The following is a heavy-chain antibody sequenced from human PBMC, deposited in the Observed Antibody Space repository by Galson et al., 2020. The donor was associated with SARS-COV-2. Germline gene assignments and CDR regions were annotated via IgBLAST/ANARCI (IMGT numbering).Heavy chain of an antibody. J-gene: IGHJ5*02. V-gene: IGHV1-24*01. Sequence: ASVKVSCKVSGYTLTELSMHWVRQAPGKGLEWMGGFDPEDGETIYAQKFQGRVTMTEDTSTDTAYMELSSLRSEDTAVYYCATSTPHCINGVCYTNWVDPWGQGTLVTVSS. CDR1: GYTLTELS. CDR3: ATSTPHCINGVCYTNWVDP. CDR2: FDPEDGET. D-gene: IGHD2-8*01.